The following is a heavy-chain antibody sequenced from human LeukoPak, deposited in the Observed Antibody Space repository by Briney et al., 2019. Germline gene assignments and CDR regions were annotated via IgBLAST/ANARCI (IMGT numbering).Heavy chain of an antibody. J-gene: IGHJ6*02. CDR3: ARELYDSSGYYYGMDV. V-gene: IGHV4-59*01. CDR1: GGSISSYY. Sequence: PSETLSLTCTVSGGSISSYYWSWIRQPPGKGLEWIGYIYYSGSTNYNPSLKSRVTISVDTSENQFSLKLSSVTAADTAVYYCARELYDSSGYYYGMDVWGQGTTVTVSS. D-gene: IGHD3-22*01. CDR2: IYYSGST.